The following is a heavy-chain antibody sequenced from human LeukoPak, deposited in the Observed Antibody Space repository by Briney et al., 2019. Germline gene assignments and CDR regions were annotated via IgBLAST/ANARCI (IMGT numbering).Heavy chain of an antibody. D-gene: IGHD4-17*01. Sequence: PSETLSLTCTVSGGSISSSSYYWSWIRQAPGKGLEWIGETTHDGRTNYSPSLRGRATISKDTSKSQFSLRLNSVTVADTAVYYCAPIYGDYSDFDYWGQGTLVTVSS. V-gene: IGHV4-39*07. CDR1: GGSISSSSYY. CDR2: TTHDGRT. J-gene: IGHJ4*02. CDR3: APIYGDYSDFDY.